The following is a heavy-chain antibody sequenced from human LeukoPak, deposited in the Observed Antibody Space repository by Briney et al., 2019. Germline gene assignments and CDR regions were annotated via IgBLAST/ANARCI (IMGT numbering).Heavy chain of an antibody. J-gene: IGHJ4*02. V-gene: IGHV4-34*01. D-gene: IGHD2-15*01. CDR3: ARGSGYSGANY. CDR2: INHSGST. Sequence: SETLSLTCAVYGGSFSGYDWSWIRQPPGKGLEWIGEINHSGSTNYNPSLESRVTISVDTSKNQFSLKLNSVTAADTAVYYCARGSGYSGANYWGQGTLVTVSS. CDR1: GGSFSGYD.